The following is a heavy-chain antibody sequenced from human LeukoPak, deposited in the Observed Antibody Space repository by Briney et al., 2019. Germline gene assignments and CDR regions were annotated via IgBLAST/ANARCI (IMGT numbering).Heavy chain of an antibody. Sequence: GSSLRLSCAAPGFTFSTYGMHWVRQAPGKGLEWVAVISYDGTNKYYADSVKGRFTISRDNSKNTLYVQMNSLRVEDTAVYYCATKSLIGYTDQWGQGTLVTVSS. CDR1: GFTFSTYG. CDR2: ISYDGTNK. V-gene: IGHV3-30*03. CDR3: ATKSLIGYTDQ. J-gene: IGHJ4*02. D-gene: IGHD6-13*01.